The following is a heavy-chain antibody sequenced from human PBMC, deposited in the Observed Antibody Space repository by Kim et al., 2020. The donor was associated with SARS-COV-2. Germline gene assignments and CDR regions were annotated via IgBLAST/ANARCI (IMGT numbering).Heavy chain of an antibody. CDR1: GFTFSSYE. CDR3: ARELVGGFDY. CDR2: ISSSGSTI. D-gene: IGHD2-8*02. V-gene: IGHV3-48*03. Sequence: GGSLRLSCAASGFTFSSYEMNWVRQAPGKGLEWVSYISSSGSTIYYADSVKGRFTISRDNAKNSLYLQMNSLRAEDTAVYYCARELVGGFDYWGQGTLVTVSS. J-gene: IGHJ4*02.